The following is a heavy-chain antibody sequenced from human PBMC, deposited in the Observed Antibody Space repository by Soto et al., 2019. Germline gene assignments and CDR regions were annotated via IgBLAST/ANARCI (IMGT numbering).Heavy chain of an antibody. CDR2: IYYSGST. CDR3: ARRYGWAFDI. V-gene: IGHV4-59*08. CDR1: GGSISSYY. Sequence: QVQLQESGPGLVKPSETLSLTCTVSGGSISSYYWSWIRQPPGKGLEWIGYIYYSGSTNYNPSLKCPVTTAVDTSKNQFSLKLSSVTAADTAVYYCARRYGWAFDIWGQGTMVTVSS. D-gene: IGHD3-16*01. J-gene: IGHJ3*02.